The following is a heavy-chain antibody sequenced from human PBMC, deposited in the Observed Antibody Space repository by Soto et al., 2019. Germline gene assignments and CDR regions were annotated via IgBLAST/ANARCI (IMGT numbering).Heavy chain of an antibody. CDR3: ARNLRYYASDGYFDY. CDR2: ISSSGDII. D-gene: IGHD3-22*01. CDR1: GCTFSDYY. Sequence: QVQLLESGGGLVKPGGSLRLSCAASGCTFSDYYMSWIRQAPGKGLEWVSYISSSGDIIYYADSVKGLFTIYRDNAKNSLNLQLNSLRAEDTAVYYCARNLRYYASDGYFDYWGQRTVVTVSS. J-gene: IGHJ4*02. V-gene: IGHV3-11*01.